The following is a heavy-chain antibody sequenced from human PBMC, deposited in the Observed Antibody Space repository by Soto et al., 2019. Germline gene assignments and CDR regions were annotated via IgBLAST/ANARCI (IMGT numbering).Heavy chain of an antibody. J-gene: IGHJ5*02. V-gene: IGHV1-18*04. D-gene: IGHD6-13*01. CDR3: ARDRRSSSWQRGWFDP. CDR2: ISAYNGNT. Sequence: ASVKVSCKASGYTFTSYGISWVRQAPGQGLEWMGWISAYNGNTNYAQKLQGRVTMTTDTSTSTAYMELRSLRSDDTAVYYCARDRRSSSWQRGWFDPWGQGTLVTVSS. CDR1: GYTFTSYG.